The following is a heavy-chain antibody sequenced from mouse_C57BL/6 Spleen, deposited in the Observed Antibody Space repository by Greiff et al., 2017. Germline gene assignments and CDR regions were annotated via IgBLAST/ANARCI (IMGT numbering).Heavy chain of an antibody. CDR2: IHPSDSDT. CDR1: GYTFTSYW. J-gene: IGHJ4*01. Sequence: QVQLQQPGAELVKPGASVKVSCKASGYTFTSYWMHWVKQRPGQGLEWIGRIHPSDSDTNYNQKFKGKATLTADKSSSTAYMQLSSLTSEDSAVYYCASKLGRDYAMDYWGQGTSVTVSS. V-gene: IGHV1-74*01. D-gene: IGHD4-1*01. CDR3: ASKLGRDYAMDY.